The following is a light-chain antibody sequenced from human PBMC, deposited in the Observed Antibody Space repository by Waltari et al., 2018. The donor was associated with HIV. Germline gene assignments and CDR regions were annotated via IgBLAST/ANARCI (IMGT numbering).Light chain of an antibody. Sequence: QSVLTQPPSASGTPGQRVTISCSGSSSNIGGNTVNWYQQLPGTAPKLLIDSNNQRPSGVPDGFSGSKSGTSASLAISGLQSEDEADYYCAAWDDSLAWVFGGGTKLTVL. V-gene: IGLV1-44*01. J-gene: IGLJ3*02. CDR2: SNN. CDR1: SSNIGGNT. CDR3: AAWDDSLAWV.